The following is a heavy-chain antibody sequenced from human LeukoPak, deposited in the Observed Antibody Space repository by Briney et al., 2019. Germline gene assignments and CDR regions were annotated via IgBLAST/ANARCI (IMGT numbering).Heavy chain of an antibody. J-gene: IGHJ6*02. CDR1: GPTFSSNA. Sequence: PGGSLRLSCAASGPTFSSNAITWVRQPTGKGLEWVSVIGGSGGSTYYADSVKGRFTISRDNSKNTLYLQMNSLRAEDTAVYYCAKGSSSSSRDVYGMDVWGQGTMVTVSS. CDR2: IGGSGGST. CDR3: AKGSSSSSRDVYGMDV. V-gene: IGHV3-23*01. D-gene: IGHD6-6*01.